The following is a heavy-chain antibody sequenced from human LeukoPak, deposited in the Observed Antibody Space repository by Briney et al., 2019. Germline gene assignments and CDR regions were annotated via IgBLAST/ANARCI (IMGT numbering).Heavy chain of an antibody. CDR3: ARVGGNYDGLIDH. CDR2: ISAYNGYT. CDR1: GYTFTSYP. Sequence: ASVKVSCKASGYTFTSYPIGWVRQAPGQGLEWMGWISAYNGYTNHAQSLQGRVTMTTDTSTSTAFMELRSLRSDDTAMYYCARVGGNYDGLIDHWGQGTLVTVSS. J-gene: IGHJ4*02. V-gene: IGHV1-18*01. D-gene: IGHD3-3*01.